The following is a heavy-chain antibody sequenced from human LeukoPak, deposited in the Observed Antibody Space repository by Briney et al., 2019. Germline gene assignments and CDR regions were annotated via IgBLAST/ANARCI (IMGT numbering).Heavy chain of an antibody. J-gene: IGHJ6*02. V-gene: IGHV6-1*01. CDR2: TYYRSKWYN. D-gene: IGHD6-19*01. Sequence: SQTLSLTCAISGDSVSSNSAAWNWIRQSPSRGLEWLGRTYYRSKWYNDYAVSVKSRITINPDTSKNQFSLQLNSVTPEDTAVYYCARGEYSSGWYPGPGETYYYGMDVWGQGTTVTVSS. CDR3: ARGEYSSGWYPGPGETYYYGMDV. CDR1: GDSVSSNSAA.